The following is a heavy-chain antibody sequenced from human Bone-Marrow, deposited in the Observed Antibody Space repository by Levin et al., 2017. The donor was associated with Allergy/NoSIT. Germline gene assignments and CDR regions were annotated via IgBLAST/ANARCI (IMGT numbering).Heavy chain of an antibody. J-gene: IGHJ4*02. Sequence: PSETLSLTCTVSGGSISSSSYYWGWIRQPPGKGLEWIGSIYYSGSTYYNPSLKSRVTISVDTSKNQFYLKLSSVTAADTAVYYCARLIAVAGIRGGGFIDYWGQGTLVTVSS. CDR3: ARLIAVAGIRGGGFIDY. CDR1: GGSISSSSYY. CDR2: IYYSGST. D-gene: IGHD6-19*01. V-gene: IGHV4-39*01.